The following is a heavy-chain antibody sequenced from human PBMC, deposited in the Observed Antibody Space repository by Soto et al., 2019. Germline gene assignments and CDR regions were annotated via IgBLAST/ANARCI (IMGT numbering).Heavy chain of an antibody. Sequence: VGSLRLSCAASGFTFSSYGMHWVRQAPGKGLEWVAVIWYDGSNKYYADSVKGRFTISRDNSKNTPYLQMNSLRAEDTAVYYCAREAYDAFDIWGQGTMVTVSS. CDR3: AREAYDAFDI. CDR2: IWYDGSNK. J-gene: IGHJ3*02. CDR1: GFTFSSYG. V-gene: IGHV3-33*01.